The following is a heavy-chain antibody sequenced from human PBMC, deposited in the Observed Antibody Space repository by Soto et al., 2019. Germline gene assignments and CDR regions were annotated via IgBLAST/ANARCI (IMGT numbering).Heavy chain of an antibody. J-gene: IGHJ3*01. V-gene: IGHV3-48*03. CDR3: QRSSGFDSFDL. CDR1: GFTFSSYE. D-gene: IGHD4-4*01. Sequence: EVQLVESGGGLVQPGGSLRLSCAASGFTFSSYEMNWVRQAPGKGVEWVSYISSSGSTIYYADSVKGRFTISKDNAKNSLYSQINSVGAEDRAVYYLQRSSGFDSFDLWGKGRLVTVS. CDR2: ISSSGSTI.